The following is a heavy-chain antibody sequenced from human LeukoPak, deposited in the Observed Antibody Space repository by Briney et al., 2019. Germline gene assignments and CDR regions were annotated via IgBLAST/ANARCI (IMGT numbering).Heavy chain of an antibody. D-gene: IGHD3-10*01. Sequence: GGSLRLSCAASGFAVSSNYMNWVRQAPGKGLEWVSVIYSDGRTYYADSVKGRFTISRDISKNTLFLEVTSLRAEGTAVYYCAKVKGWYGEGYFDYWGQGTLVTVSS. V-gene: IGHV3-53*01. CDR3: AKVKGWYGEGYFDY. J-gene: IGHJ4*02. CDR2: IYSDGRT. CDR1: GFAVSSNY.